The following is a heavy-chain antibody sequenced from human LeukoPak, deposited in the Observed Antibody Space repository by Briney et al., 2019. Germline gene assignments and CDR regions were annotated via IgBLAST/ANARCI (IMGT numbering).Heavy chain of an antibody. CDR2: IIPIFGTA. V-gene: IGHV1-69*05. CDR3: ARMQYSSSWYLDWLDP. D-gene: IGHD6-13*01. Sequence: SVKVSCKASGGTFSSYAISWVRQAPGQGLEWMGRIIPIFGTANYAQKFQGRVTITTDESTSTAYMELSSLRSEDTAVYYCARMQYSSSWYLDWLDPWGQGTLVTVSS. CDR1: GGTFSSYA. J-gene: IGHJ5*02.